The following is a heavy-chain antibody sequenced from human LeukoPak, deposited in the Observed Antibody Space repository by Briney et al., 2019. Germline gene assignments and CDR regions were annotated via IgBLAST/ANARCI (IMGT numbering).Heavy chain of an antibody. V-gene: IGHV4-4*02. D-gene: IGHD2-2*01. CDR2: IYHGGYT. J-gene: IGHJ5*02. CDR3: ARVPPIVPAANTIDP. CDR1: GVSISSGNW. Sequence: SDTLSLTCAVSGVSISSGNWWSWVRPPPGEGLEWIGQIYHGGYTNYNPPLKSQLTITVDKSKNQFALKLSSVAAADTAVYYCARVPPIVPAANTIDPWGQGTLVTVSS.